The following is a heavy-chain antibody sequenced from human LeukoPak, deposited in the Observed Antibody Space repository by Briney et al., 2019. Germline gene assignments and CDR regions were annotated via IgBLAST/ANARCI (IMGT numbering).Heavy chain of an antibody. CDR1: GFTFSSYG. J-gene: IGHJ4*02. V-gene: IGHV3-30*18. CDR2: ISYDGSNK. Sequence: PGRSLRLSCAASGFTFSSYGTHWVRQAPGKGLEWVAVISYDGSNKYYADSVKGRFTISRDNSKNTLYLQMNSLRAEDTAVYYCAKAGIAVAGTWGIFDYWGQGTLVTVSS. CDR3: AKAGIAVAGTWGIFDY. D-gene: IGHD6-19*01.